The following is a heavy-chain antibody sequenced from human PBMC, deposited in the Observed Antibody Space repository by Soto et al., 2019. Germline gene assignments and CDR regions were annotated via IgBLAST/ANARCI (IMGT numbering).Heavy chain of an antibody. CDR1: GYTFINYH. J-gene: IGHJ4*02. Sequence: QVQLVQSGGEVKKPGASVTVSCKASGYTFINYHITWVRQAPGQGLEWMAWINTYNGMTDYAQRFQGRVTMTIDISTSTAYMELRNLGSDDTAVYFCAKSPRGEMATDWGQGTLVTVSS. V-gene: IGHV1-18*01. CDR3: AKSPRGEMATD. CDR2: INTYNGMT. D-gene: IGHD5-12*01.